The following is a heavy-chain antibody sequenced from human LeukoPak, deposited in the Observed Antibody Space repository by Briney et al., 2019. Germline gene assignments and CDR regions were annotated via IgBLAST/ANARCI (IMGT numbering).Heavy chain of an antibody. J-gene: IGHJ4*02. CDR3: ARALPYYDSSGYDLDY. V-gene: IGHV1-46*01. Sequence: ASVKVSCKVSGYTLTELCTHWVRQAPGQGLEWMGIINPSGGSTSYAQKFQGRVTMTRDTSTSTVYMELSSLRSEDTAVYYCARALPYYDSSGYDLDYWGQGTLVTVSS. D-gene: IGHD3-22*01. CDR1: GYTLTELC. CDR2: INPSGGST.